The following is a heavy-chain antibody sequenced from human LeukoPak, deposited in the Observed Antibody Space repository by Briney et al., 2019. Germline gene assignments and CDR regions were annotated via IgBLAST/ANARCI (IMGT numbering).Heavy chain of an antibody. D-gene: IGHD2-2*01. CDR2: IYYSGST. CDR3: ARTLVVPAAIPYYYYYYMDV. J-gene: IGHJ6*03. CDR1: GGSISSSSYY. Sequence: TASETLSLTCTVSGGSISSSSYYWGWIRQPPGKGLEWIGGIYYSGSTYYNPSLKSRVTISVDTSKNQFSLKLSSVTAADTAVYYCARTLVVPAAIPYYYYYYMDVWGKGTTVTVSS. V-gene: IGHV4-39*01.